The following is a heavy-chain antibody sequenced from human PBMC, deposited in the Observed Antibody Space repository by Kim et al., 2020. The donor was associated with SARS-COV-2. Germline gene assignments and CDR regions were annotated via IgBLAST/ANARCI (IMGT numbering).Heavy chain of an antibody. D-gene: IGHD6-19*01. CDR3: ARGSGWLLDY. Sequence: IYYADSVKGRFTITRDNAKNSLYLQMNSLRAEDTAVYYCARGSGWLLDYWGQGTLVTVSS. J-gene: IGHJ4*02. CDR2: I. V-gene: IGHV3-21*01.